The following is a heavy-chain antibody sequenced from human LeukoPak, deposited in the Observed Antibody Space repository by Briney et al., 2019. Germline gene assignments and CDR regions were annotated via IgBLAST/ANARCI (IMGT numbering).Heavy chain of an antibody. CDR2: MNPNSGNT. Sequence: ASVKVSCTSSGYTFTSYDINWVRQAPGQGLEWMGWMNPNSGNTGYAQKFQGRVTMTRNTSISTAYMELRSLRSEDRAVYDCATNPIAAAGGFDYLGQGTPVTVSS. D-gene: IGHD6-13*01. J-gene: IGHJ4*02. CDR1: GYTFTSYD. CDR3: ATNPIAAAGGFDY. V-gene: IGHV1-8*01.